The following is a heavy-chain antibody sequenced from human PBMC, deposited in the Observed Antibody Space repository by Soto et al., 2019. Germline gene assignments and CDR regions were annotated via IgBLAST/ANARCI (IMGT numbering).Heavy chain of an antibody. J-gene: IGHJ5*02. CDR3: AKDIYRSVAVAGTIAS. V-gene: IGHV3-30*18. CDR2: ISSEGNNK. CDR1: GFTFSRYG. Sequence: GGSLRLSCAASGFTFSRYGMHWVRQAPGKGLEWVALISSEGNNKYYPDSVKGRFTISRDNSKNTLYLQMNSLRSDDTAVYYCAKDIYRSVAVAGTIASWGQGTLVTVSS. D-gene: IGHD6-19*01.